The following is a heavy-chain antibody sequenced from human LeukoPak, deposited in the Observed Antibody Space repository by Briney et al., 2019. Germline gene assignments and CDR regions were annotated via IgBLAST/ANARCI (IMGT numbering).Heavy chain of an antibody. CDR3: ARAFRRVVVPAAIGLWFDP. Sequence: SETLSPTCTVSGGSISSYYWSWIRQPPGKGLEWIGYIYYSGSTNYNPSLKSRVTISVDTSKNQFSLKLSSVTAADTAVYYCARAFRRVVVPAAIGLWFDPWGQGTLVTVSS. J-gene: IGHJ5*02. CDR1: GGSISSYY. CDR2: IYYSGST. D-gene: IGHD2-2*01. V-gene: IGHV4-59*01.